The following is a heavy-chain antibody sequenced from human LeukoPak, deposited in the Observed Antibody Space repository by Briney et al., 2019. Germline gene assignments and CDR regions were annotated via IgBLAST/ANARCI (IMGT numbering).Heavy chain of an antibody. V-gene: IGHV4-59*01. J-gene: IGHJ5*02. Sequence: SETLSLTCTVSGGSISSYYWSWIRQPPGKGLEWIGYIYYSGSTNYNPSLKSRVTISVDTSKNQFSLKLSSVTAADTAVYYCASAMVQGVIHLWGQGTLVTVSS. CDR2: IYYSGST. D-gene: IGHD3-10*01. CDR3: ASAMVQGVIHL. CDR1: GGSISSYY.